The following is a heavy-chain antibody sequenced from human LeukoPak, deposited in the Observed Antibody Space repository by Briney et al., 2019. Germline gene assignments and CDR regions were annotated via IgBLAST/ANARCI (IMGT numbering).Heavy chain of an antibody. J-gene: IGHJ3*02. V-gene: IGHV3-23*01. CDR1: GFTFSSYA. CDR3: AKDRGFTVTTGSLGAFDI. Sequence: GGSLRLSCGASGFTFSSYAMSWVRQAPGKGLEWVSVISGSGGSIGHADSVKGRFTVSRDNAKNSLYLQMNSLRAEDTALYYCAKDRGFTVTTGSLGAFDIWGQGTMVTVSS. D-gene: IGHD4-17*01. CDR2: ISGSGGSI.